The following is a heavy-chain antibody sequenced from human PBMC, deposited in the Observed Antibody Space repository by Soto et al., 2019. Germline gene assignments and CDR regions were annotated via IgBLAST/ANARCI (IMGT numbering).Heavy chain of an antibody. CDR2: ISSSGGST. Sequence: GGSLRLSCAASGFIFIAYAMNWVRQAPGKGLEWVSAISSSGGSTYYAESVRGRFTISRDNSINTLYLQMSSLRTEDTAVYYCAHPRGYGVFDAVDIWGQGTMVTVSS. CDR1: GFIFIAYA. CDR3: AHPRGYGVFDAVDI. V-gene: IGHV3-23*01. D-gene: IGHD4-17*01. J-gene: IGHJ3*02.